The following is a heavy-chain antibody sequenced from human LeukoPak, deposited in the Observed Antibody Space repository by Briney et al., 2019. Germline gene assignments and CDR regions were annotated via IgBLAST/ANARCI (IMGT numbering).Heavy chain of an antibody. D-gene: IGHD3-3*01. Sequence: SETLSLTCAVYGGSFSGYYWSWIRQPPGKGLEWIGEINHSGSTNYNPSLKSRVTISVDTSKNQFSLKLSSVTAADTAVYYCARAPYYDFWSGYSMEFNYYYYMDVWGKGTTVTVSS. CDR1: GGSFSGYY. V-gene: IGHV4-34*01. CDR2: INHSGST. CDR3: ARAPYYDFWSGYSMEFNYYYYMDV. J-gene: IGHJ6*03.